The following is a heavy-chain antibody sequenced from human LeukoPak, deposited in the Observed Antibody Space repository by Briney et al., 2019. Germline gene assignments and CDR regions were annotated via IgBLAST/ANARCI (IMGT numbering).Heavy chain of an antibody. J-gene: IGHJ3*02. CDR1: GFTFSAYW. Sequence: PGGSLRLSCAASGFTFSAYWMHWVRQAPGKGLEWVSSISSSSRYIYYEDSVKGRFTISRDNAKNSLYLQMNSLRAEDTAVYYCASYGDYNDAFDIWGQGTMVTVSS. V-gene: IGHV3-21*01. CDR3: ASYGDYNDAFDI. D-gene: IGHD4-17*01. CDR2: ISSSSRYI.